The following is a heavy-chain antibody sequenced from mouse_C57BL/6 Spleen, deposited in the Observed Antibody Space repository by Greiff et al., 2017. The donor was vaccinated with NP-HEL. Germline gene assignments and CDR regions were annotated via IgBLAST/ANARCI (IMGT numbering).Heavy chain of an antibody. CDR1: GYTFTDYY. V-gene: IGHV1-26*01. D-gene: IGHD1-1*01. Sequence: VQLQQSGPELVKPGASVKISCKASGYTFTDYYMNWVKQSHGKSLEWIGDINPNNSGTSYNQKFKGKATLTVDKSSSTAYMELRSLTSEDSAVYYCARDTVVATDYAMDYWGQGTSVTVSS. CDR3: ARDTVVATDYAMDY. CDR2: INPNNSGT. J-gene: IGHJ4*01.